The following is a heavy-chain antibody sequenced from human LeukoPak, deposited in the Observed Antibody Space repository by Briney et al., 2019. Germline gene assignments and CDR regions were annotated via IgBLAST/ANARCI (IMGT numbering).Heavy chain of an antibody. J-gene: IGHJ4*02. CDR1: GFTFSSYS. D-gene: IGHD6-13*01. Sequence: GGYLRLSCAASGFTFSSYSMNWVPQAPGKGLEWVSSISSSSSYIYYADSVKGRFTISRDNAKNSLYLQMNSLRAEDTAVYYCARVGSSSLSYYFDYWGQGTLVTVSS. CDR2: ISSSSSYI. CDR3: ARVGSSSLSYYFDY. V-gene: IGHV3-21*01.